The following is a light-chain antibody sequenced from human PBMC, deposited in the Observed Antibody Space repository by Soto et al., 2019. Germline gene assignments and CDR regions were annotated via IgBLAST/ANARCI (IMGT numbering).Light chain of an antibody. Sequence: QSVLTQPASVSGSPGQSITISCTGTSSDVGGYKYVSWYQQHPGKAPKLMIYEVSNRPSGVSNRFSGSKSGNTASLTISGLQAEDEADYYCISYSGTNNYVFGTGTKV. CDR1: SSDVGGYKY. V-gene: IGLV2-14*01. CDR2: EVS. J-gene: IGLJ1*01. CDR3: ISYSGTNNYV.